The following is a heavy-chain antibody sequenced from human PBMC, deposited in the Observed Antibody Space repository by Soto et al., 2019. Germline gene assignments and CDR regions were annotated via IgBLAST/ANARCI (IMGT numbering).Heavy chain of an antibody. CDR1: GGSVTSDEDY. V-gene: IGHV4-61*08. Sequence: SETLSLTCTVSGGSVTSDEDYWSWIRQPPGKRLEWIGYVYYSGTTNYNPSLKSRVTISVDLSKNQFSLRLSSVTTADTALYYCARTTAVPNSLRSRYFFDYWGQGTLVTVSS. CDR3: ARTTAVPNSLRSRYFFDY. CDR2: VYYSGTT. J-gene: IGHJ4*02. D-gene: IGHD4-17*01.